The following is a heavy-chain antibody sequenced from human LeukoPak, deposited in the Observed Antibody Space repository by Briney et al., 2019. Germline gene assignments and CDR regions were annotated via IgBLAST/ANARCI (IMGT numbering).Heavy chain of an antibody. J-gene: IGHJ4*02. CDR3: ATDSRADPEGGYSYGHGYY. V-gene: IGHV1-24*01. CDR2: FDPEDGET. CDR1: GYTLTELS. Sequence: GASVKVSCKVSGYTLTELSMHWVRQVPGKGLEWMGGFDPEDGETIYAQKFQGRVTMTEDTSTDTAYMELSSLRSEDTAVYYCATDSRADPEGGYSYGHGYYWGQGTLVTVSS. D-gene: IGHD5-18*01.